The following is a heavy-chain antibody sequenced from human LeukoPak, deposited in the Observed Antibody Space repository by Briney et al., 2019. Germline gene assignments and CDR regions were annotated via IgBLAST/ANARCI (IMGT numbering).Heavy chain of an antibody. CDR3: AKDLRAKGTVTSSR. J-gene: IGHJ4*02. V-gene: IGHV3-23*01. Sequence: GGSLRLSCAASGFTFSSYSMNWVRQAPGKGLEWVSAISGSGGSTYYADSVKGRFTISRDNSKNTLYLQMNSLRAEDTAVYYCAKDLRAKGTVTSSRWGQGTLVTVSS. CDR2: ISGSGGST. D-gene: IGHD4-17*01. CDR1: GFTFSSYS.